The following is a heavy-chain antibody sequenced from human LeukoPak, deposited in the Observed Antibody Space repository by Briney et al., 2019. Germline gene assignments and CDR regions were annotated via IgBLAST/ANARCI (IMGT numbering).Heavy chain of an antibody. V-gene: IGHV1-2*02. CDR3: ARGYYDSSGYYRSYYYYYYMDV. J-gene: IGHJ6*03. CDR1: GYTFTGYY. Sequence: ASVTVSCKASGYTFTGYYMHWVRQAPGQGLEWMGWINPNRGGTNYAQKFQGRVTMTRDTSISTAYMELSRLRSDDAAVYYCARGYYDSSGYYRSYYYYYYMDVWGKGTTVTVSS. D-gene: IGHD3-22*01. CDR2: INPNRGGT.